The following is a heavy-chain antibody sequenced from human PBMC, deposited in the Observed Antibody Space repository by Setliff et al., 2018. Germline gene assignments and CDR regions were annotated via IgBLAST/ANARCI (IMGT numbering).Heavy chain of an antibody. D-gene: IGHD4-17*01. CDR3: ARELGLRAPFDF. CDR2: IYSSGRT. CDR1: GDSISDYH. V-gene: IGHV4-59*01. J-gene: IGHJ4*02. Sequence: SETLSLTCRVSGDSISDYHWSWIRQPPGQGLEWIGYIYSSGRTNYNPSLKSRVSLSLDTSKNQFSLDLSSVTPADTAVYYCARELGLRAPFDFWGQGILGTAPQ.